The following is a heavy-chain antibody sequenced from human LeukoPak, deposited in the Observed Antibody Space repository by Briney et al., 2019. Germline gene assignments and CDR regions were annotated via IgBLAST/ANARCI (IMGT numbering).Heavy chain of an antibody. D-gene: IGHD2-2*03. V-gene: IGHV4-34*01. J-gene: IGHJ4*02. CDR3: ARVLGIAVVAGATEDNYFDS. CDR1: GGSFSTHF. Sequence: SETLSFTCGVTGGSFSTHFWAWIRQSPARGLEWIGEINQSGDTDYNPSFKRRVKISIDVSRSQFSLTLTSVTAADTAMYYCARVLGIAVVAGATEDNYFDSWGQGALVTVSS. CDR2: INQSGDT.